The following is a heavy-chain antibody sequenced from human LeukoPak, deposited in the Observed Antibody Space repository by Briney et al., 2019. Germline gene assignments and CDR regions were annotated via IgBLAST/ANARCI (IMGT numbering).Heavy chain of an antibody. V-gene: IGHV4-59*01. CDR1: GGSISGYY. J-gene: IGHJ4*02. CDR3: ARGSSGWFDY. D-gene: IGHD6-19*01. CDR2: IYYSGST. Sequence: PSGTLSLTCTVSGGSISGYYWSWMREPPGKGLEWIGYIYYSGSTNYNPSLKSRVTISVDTSKNQFSLKLSSVTAADTAVYYCARGSSGWFDYWGQGTLVTVSS.